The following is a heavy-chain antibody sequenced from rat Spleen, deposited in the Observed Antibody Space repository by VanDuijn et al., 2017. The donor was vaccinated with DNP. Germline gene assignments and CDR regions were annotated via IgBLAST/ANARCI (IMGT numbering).Heavy chain of an antibody. V-gene: IGHV5-25*01. CDR1: RITFSDHN. J-gene: IGHJ2*01. D-gene: IGHD5-1*01. CDR3: SRAGLGAIFDY. CDR2: ISISGGNT. Sequence: EVQLVESGGGLVQPGRSLKLSCEVSRITFSDHNMAWVRQAPTKGLEWVATISISGGNTYYRDSVKGRFTISSDSAKTTLYLQMNSLRSEDTATYYCSRAGLGAIFDYWGQGVMVTLSS.